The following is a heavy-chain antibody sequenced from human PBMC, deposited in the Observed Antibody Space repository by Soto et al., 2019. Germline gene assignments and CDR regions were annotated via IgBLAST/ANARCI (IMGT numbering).Heavy chain of an antibody. Sequence: QVQLVESGGGVVQPGRSLRLSCAASGFTFSSYGMHWVRQAPGKGLEWVAVIWYDGSNKYYADSVKGRFTISRDNSKNTLYLQMNSLRAEDTAVYYCARGPNTGIAARPVDYWGQGTLVTVSS. V-gene: IGHV3-33*01. CDR1: GFTFSSYG. D-gene: IGHD6-6*01. CDR2: IWYDGSNK. CDR3: ARGPNTGIAARPVDY. J-gene: IGHJ4*02.